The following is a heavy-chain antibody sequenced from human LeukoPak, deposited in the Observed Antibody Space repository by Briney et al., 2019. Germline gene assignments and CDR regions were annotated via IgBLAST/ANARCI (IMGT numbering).Heavy chain of an antibody. Sequence: SVKVSCKASGSTFSSYAMSWVRQAPGQGLEWMGGIIPIFGTANYAQKFQGRVTITTDESTSTAYMELSSLRSEDTAVYYCASSPEYSSGWYEEGDYWYFDLWGRGTLVTVSS. CDR1: GSTFSSYA. J-gene: IGHJ2*01. D-gene: IGHD6-19*01. CDR2: IIPIFGTA. CDR3: ASSPEYSSGWYEEGDYWYFDL. V-gene: IGHV1-69*05.